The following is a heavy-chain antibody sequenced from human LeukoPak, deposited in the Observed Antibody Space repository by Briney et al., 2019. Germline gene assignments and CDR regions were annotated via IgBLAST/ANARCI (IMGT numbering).Heavy chain of an antibody. CDR2: IYSGGST. Sequence: GGSLRLSCAASGFTVSSNYMSWVRQAPGKGLEWVSVIYSGGSTYYADSVKGRFTISRDNSKNTLYLQMNSLRAEDTAVYYCASDRVDYYMDVWGKGTTVTVSS. CDR1: GFTVSSNY. V-gene: IGHV3-66*02. D-gene: IGHD5-12*01. CDR3: ASDRVDYYMDV. J-gene: IGHJ6*03.